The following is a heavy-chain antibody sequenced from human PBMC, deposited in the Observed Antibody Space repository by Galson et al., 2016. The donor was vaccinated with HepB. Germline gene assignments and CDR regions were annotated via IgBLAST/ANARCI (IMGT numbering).Heavy chain of an antibody. V-gene: IGHV3-53*04. CDR1: GFSVTSSY. Sequence: SLRLSCAASGFSVTSSYMSWVRQAPGKGLEWVSVIYSSGATYYAESVEGRFIISRHNPRNTVDLQMSSLRAEDTAFYYCARGLVGSTTAFDSWGQGTLVAVSS. J-gene: IGHJ4*02. CDR2: IYSSGAT. D-gene: IGHD2/OR15-2a*01. CDR3: ARGLVGSTTAFDS.